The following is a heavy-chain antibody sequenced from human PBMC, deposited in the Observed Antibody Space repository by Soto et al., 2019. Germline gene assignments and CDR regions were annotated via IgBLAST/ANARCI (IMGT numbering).Heavy chain of an antibody. CDR3: TRSRYCSSTSCYLWFDP. J-gene: IGHJ5*02. V-gene: IGHV3-49*03. CDR2: IRSKAYGGTT. CDR1: GFTFGDYT. Sequence: HPGGSLRLSCTTSGFTFGDYTMNWFRQATGKGLEWVGFIRSKAYGGTTEYAASVKGRFTISRDDSKRIAYLQMNSLKTEDTAVYYCTRSRYCSSTSCYLWFDPWGQGTLVTVSS. D-gene: IGHD2-2*01.